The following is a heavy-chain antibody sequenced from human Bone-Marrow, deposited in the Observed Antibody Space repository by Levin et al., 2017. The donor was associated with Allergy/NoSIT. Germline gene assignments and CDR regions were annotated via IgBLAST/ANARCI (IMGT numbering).Heavy chain of an antibody. Sequence: PGGSLRLSCEASGFTFSTYSMNWVRQAPGKGLEWVSSISSSSSYIYYADSLKGRFTISRDNAKNSLYLQMNSLRAEDTAVYSCSRGAVGPPGPYGMDVWGQGTTVIVSS. D-gene: IGHD1-26*01. J-gene: IGHJ6*02. V-gene: IGHV3-21*01. CDR3: SRGAVGPPGPYGMDV. CDR1: GFTFSTYS. CDR2: ISSSSSYI.